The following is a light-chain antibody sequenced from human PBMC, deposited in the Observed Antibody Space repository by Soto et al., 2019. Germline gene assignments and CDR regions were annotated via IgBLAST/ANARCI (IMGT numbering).Light chain of an antibody. CDR2: GAS. V-gene: IGKV3-20*01. J-gene: IGKJ1*01. CDR1: QTVSSRY. Sequence: DIVLTQSPDTLSLSPEDRATISCKASQTVSSRYLAWYQQKPGQAPRLLIYGASNRATGIPDRFRGSGSGTDFTLTITSLEAEDFAVYYCQQYDISPWTFGQGTKVETK. CDR3: QQYDISPWT.